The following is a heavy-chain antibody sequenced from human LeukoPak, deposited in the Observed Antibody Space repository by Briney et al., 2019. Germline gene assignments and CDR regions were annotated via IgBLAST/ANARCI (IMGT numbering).Heavy chain of an antibody. CDR2: IYYSGST. CDR3: ARRGIAVAGTPSYYFDY. D-gene: IGHD6-19*01. V-gene: IGHV4-30-4*01. CDR1: GGSISSGDYY. Sequence: SETLSLTCTVSGGSISSGDYYWSWIRQPPGKGLEWIGYIYYSGSTNYNPSLKSRVTISVDTSKNQFSLKLSSVTAADTAVYYCARRGIAVAGTPSYYFDYWGQGTLVTVSS. J-gene: IGHJ4*02.